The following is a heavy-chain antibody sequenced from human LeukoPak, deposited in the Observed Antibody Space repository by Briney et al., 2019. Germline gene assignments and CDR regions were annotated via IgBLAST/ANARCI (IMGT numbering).Heavy chain of an antibody. V-gene: IGHV3-64*01. J-gene: IGHJ4*02. Sequence: PGGSLRLSCAASGFTFSTYSMVWVRQAPGKGLEYVSAISSNGGSTHYANPVKGRFTISRDNSKNTLYLQMGSLRAEDMAMYYCATEGSVNAYGANRPFDYWGQGTLVPSPQ. CDR2: ISSNGGST. D-gene: IGHD4-17*01. CDR3: ATEGSVNAYGANRPFDY. CDR1: GFTFSTYS.